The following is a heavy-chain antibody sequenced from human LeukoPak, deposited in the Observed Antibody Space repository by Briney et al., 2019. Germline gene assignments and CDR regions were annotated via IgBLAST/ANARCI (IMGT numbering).Heavy chain of an antibody. V-gene: IGHV1-2*02. CDR3: ARAPHDYVWGSYPSY. CDR2: INPNSGGT. D-gene: IGHD3-16*02. Sequence: ASVNVSCKASGYTFTGYYMHWVRQAPGQGLEWMGWINPNSGGTNYAQKFQGRVTMTRDTSISTAYMELSRLRSDDTAVYYCARAPHDYVWGSYPSYWGQGTLVTVSS. CDR1: GYTFTGYY. J-gene: IGHJ4*02.